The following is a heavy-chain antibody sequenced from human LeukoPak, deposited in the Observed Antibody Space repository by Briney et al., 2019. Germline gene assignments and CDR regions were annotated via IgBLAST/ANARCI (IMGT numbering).Heavy chain of an antibody. J-gene: IGHJ4*02. CDR2: IYYSGST. V-gene: IGHV4-59*01. Sequence: PSETLSLTCTVSAGSISSYYWSWIRQPPGKGLEWIGYIYYSGSTNYNPSLKSRVTISVDTSKNQCSLKLSSVTAADTAVYYCARVQAYGGKGYFDYWGQGTLVTVSS. CDR3: ARVQAYGGKGYFDY. D-gene: IGHD4-23*01. CDR1: AGSISSYY.